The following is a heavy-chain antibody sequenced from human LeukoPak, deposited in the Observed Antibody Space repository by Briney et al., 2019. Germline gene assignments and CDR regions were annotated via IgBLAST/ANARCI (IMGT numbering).Heavy chain of an antibody. CDR3: AGNYYGSGSYYNVYY. J-gene: IGHJ4*02. D-gene: IGHD3-10*01. V-gene: IGHV3-11*01. CDR2: ISSSGSTI. Sequence: GGSLRLSCAASGFTFSDYYMSWIRQAPGKGLEWVSYISSSGSTIYYADSVKGRITISRDNAKNSLYLQMNSLRVEDTAVYYCAGNYYGSGSYYNVYYWGQGTLVTVSS. CDR1: GFTFSDYY.